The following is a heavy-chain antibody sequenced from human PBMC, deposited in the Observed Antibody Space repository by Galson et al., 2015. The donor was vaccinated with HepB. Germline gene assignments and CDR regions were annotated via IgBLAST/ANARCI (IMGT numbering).Heavy chain of an antibody. CDR3: ARSLGYYNNWCDY. CDR1: GYTFTNYD. CDR2: MNPNSGNT. V-gene: IGHV1-8*01. Sequence: SVKVSCKVSGYTFTNYDINWVRQAPGQGLEWMGWMNPNSGNTNFARKFQGRLTMTRDTSINTAYMELSSLTSEDTAVYYCARSLGYYNNWCDYWGQGVLVTVST. D-gene: IGHD3-9*01. J-gene: IGHJ4*02.